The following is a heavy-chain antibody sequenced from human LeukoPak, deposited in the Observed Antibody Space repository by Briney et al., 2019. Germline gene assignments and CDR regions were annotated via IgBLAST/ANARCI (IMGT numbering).Heavy chain of an antibody. D-gene: IGHD3-10*01. CDR2: IKQDGSEK. CDR1: GFTFSSYW. CDR3: ARVGKTLLFYYYMDV. V-gene: IGHV3-7*01. Sequence: GGSLRLSCAASGFTFSSYWMSWVRQAPGKGLEWVANIKQDGSEKYYVDSVKGRFTISRDNSKNTLYLQMNSLRAEDTAVYYCARVGKTLLFYYYMDVWGKGTTVTVSS. J-gene: IGHJ6*03.